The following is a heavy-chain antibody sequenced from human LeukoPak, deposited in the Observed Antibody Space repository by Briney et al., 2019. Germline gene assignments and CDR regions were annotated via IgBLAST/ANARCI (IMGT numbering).Heavy chain of an antibody. V-gene: IGHV3-30*18. CDR3: AKDLIWFGEPECFDY. CDR1: GFTFSSYG. CDR2: ISYDGSNK. D-gene: IGHD3-10*01. Sequence: GRSLRLSCAASGFTFSSYGMHWVRQAPGKGLEWVAVISYDGSNKYYADSVKGRFTISRDNSKNTLYLQMNSLRAEDTAVYYCAKDLIWFGEPECFDYWGQGTLVTVSS. J-gene: IGHJ4*02.